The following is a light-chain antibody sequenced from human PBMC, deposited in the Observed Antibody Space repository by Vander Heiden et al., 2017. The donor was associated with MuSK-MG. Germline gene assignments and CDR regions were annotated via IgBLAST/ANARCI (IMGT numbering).Light chain of an antibody. V-gene: IGKV1-5*03. Sequence: DIQMTRSPSTLSASVGDRVTITCRASQSISWRLAWYQQRPGNAPNLLSYRASSLQSGVPSRFSGSGSGTEFTLTISSLQPGDFAAYYCQQYHTAWTFGQGTKVEIK. CDR3: QQYHTAWT. CDR2: RAS. CDR1: QSISWR. J-gene: IGKJ1*01.